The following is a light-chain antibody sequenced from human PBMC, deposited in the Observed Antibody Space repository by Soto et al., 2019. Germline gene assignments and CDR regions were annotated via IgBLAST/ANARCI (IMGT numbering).Light chain of an antibody. CDR3: QSYDSRLSGWV. Sequence: QSVLTQPPSVSGAPGQRVTISCTGRSSNIGAGYDVHWYQQLPGTAPKLLIYGNSNRPSGVPDRFAGSKSGTSASLAITGLRAEDEADYYRQSYDSRLSGWVFGGGTKLTVL. J-gene: IGLJ3*02. V-gene: IGLV1-40*01. CDR1: SSNIGAGYD. CDR2: GNS.